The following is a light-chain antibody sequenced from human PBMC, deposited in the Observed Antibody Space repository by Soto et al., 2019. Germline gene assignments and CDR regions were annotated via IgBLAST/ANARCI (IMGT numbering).Light chain of an antibody. V-gene: IGKV3-20*01. J-gene: IGKJ1*01. CDR2: GVS. Sequence: EIVLTQSPGTLSLYPGERATLSCRASQSVSNSYLAWYQQEPGQAPRLLIHGVSIRATGIPDRFSGSGSGTDFTLTISRLEPEDFAVYYCQLYGSSPWTFGQGTKVEIK. CDR1: QSVSNSY. CDR3: QLYGSSPWT.